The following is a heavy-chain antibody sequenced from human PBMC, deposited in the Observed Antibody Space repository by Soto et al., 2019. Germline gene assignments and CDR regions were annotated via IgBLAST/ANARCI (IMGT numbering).Heavy chain of an antibody. V-gene: IGHV4-34*01. Sequence: SETLSLTCAVYGGSFSGYYWSWIRQPPGKGLEWIGEINHSGSTNYNPSLKSRVTISVDTSKNQFSLKLSSVTAADTAVYYCAGSDYGSGSYYKGRGVYYYMDVWGKGTTVTVSS. CDR3: AGSDYGSGSYYKGRGVYYYMDV. CDR1: GGSFSGYY. D-gene: IGHD3-10*01. CDR2: INHSGST. J-gene: IGHJ6*03.